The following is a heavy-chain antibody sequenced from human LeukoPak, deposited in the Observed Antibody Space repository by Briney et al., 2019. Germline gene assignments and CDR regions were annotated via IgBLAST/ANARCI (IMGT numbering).Heavy chain of an antibody. CDR2: ISGGGGST. V-gene: IGHV3-23*01. CDR1: GFTFTSYS. J-gene: IGHJ4*02. D-gene: IGHD1-26*01. Sequence: GGSLRLSCAASGFTFTSYSMNWVRQAPGKGLERVSTISGGGGSTYYADSVKGRFTISRDNSKNTLYLQVNSLRAEDTAVYYCAKGGKWDVTPFDYWGQGTLVTVSS. CDR3: AKGGKWDVTPFDY.